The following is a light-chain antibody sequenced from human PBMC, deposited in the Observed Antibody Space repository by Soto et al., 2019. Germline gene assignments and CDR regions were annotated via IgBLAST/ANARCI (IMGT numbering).Light chain of an antibody. CDR1: QSISSW. CDR2: DAS. V-gene: IGKV1-5*01. CDR3: QQYNSYPLT. Sequence: DIQMTQSPSTLSSSVGDRVTITCRASQSISSWLAWYQQKPGKAPKLLIYDASSLESGVPSRFSGSGSGTEFSLNISSLQPDDFATYYCQQYNSYPLTFGGGNKVEIK. J-gene: IGKJ4*01.